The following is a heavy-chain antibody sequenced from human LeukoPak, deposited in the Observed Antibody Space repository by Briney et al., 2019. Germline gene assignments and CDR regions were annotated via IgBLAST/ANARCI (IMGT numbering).Heavy chain of an antibody. D-gene: IGHD3-3*01. J-gene: IGHJ4*02. Sequence: RTSETLSLTCTVSGGSISSSSYYWGWIRQAPGKGLEWVSSISSSSNYIYYADSVKGRFTISRDNAKNSLYLQMNSLRAEDTAVYYCARAIYDFRDKSFDYWGQGTLVTVSS. CDR1: GGSISSSS. V-gene: IGHV3-21*01. CDR3: ARAIYDFRDKSFDY. CDR2: ISSSSNYI.